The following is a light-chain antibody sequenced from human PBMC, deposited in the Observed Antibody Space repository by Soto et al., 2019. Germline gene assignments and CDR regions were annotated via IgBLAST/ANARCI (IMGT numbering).Light chain of an antibody. CDR1: QSVSSSY. CDR3: QQYGSSPRT. CDR2: GAS. V-gene: IGKV3-20*01. J-gene: IGKJ1*01. Sequence: EIVLTQSPGTLSLSPGERATLSCRASQSVSSSYLAWYQQKPGQAPRLLIYGASSRATGIPDRFSGSGSGTDFNLTISRLEPEDFGVYYCQQYGSSPRTFGQGTKVEIK.